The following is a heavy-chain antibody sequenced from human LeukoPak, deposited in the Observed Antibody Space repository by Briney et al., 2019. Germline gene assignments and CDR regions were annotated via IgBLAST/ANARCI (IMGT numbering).Heavy chain of an antibody. Sequence: GGSLRLSCAASGFTFSSYSMNWVRQAPGKGLEWVSSISSSSSYIYYADSVKGRFTISRDNSKNTLYLQMNSLRAEDTAVYYCAKPLVPAAIRGAFDIWGQGTMVTVSS. D-gene: IGHD2-2*02. J-gene: IGHJ3*02. CDR2: ISSSSSYI. CDR3: AKPLVPAAIRGAFDI. CDR1: GFTFSSYS. V-gene: IGHV3-21*04.